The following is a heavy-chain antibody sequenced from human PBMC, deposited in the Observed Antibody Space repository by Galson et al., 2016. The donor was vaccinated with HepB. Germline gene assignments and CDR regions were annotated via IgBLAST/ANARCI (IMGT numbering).Heavy chain of an antibody. J-gene: IGHJ5*02. CDR1: GIPFSNYA. CDR3: ARDIAAPPGGWFDP. D-gene: IGHD6-6*01. V-gene: IGHV3-33*01. CDR2: IRYDASKT. Sequence: SLRLSCAASGIPFSNYAMHWVCQAPGKGLEWVAGIRYDASKTYYADSVKGRFTISRDNSKSTVYMQMNSLRADDTAVYYCARDIAAPPGGWFDPWGQGTLVIVSS.